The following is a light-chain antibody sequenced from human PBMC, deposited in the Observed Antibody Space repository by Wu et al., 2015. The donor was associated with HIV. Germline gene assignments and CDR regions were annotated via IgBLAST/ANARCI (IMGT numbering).Light chain of an antibody. J-gene: IGKJ1*01. V-gene: IGKV3-15*01. CDR1: QSVSSN. CDR2: DVS. Sequence: EIVMTQSPATLSVSPGERATLSCRASQSVSSNLAWYQQKPGQAPRLLTFDVSTRATGIPARFSGSGSGTEFTLTISSMQSEDFAVYYCQQYNNWPPRRTFGQGTKVEIK. CDR3: QQYNNWPPRRT.